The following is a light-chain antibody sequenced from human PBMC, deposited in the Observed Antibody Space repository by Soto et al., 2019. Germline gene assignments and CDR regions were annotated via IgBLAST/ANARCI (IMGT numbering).Light chain of an antibody. CDR3: SSYTSGTTFV. Sequence: QSVLTQPASVSGSPGRSITISCTGTSSEVGGYAYVSWYQQHPGKAPKLMICDVSNRPSGVSNRFSGSKSGNTASLTISGLQAEDEADYYCSSYTSGTTFVFGTGTKVTVL. CDR2: DVS. V-gene: IGLV2-14*01. CDR1: SSEVGGYAY. J-gene: IGLJ1*01.